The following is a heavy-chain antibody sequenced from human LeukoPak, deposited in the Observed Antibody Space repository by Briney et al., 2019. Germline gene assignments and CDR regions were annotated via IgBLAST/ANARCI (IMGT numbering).Heavy chain of an antibody. Sequence: GESLKISCKGSGFSFTSNWIGWVRQMPGKGLEWMGIIYPADSDTRYSPSFQGQVTISADKSISTAYLQWSSLKASDTAMYYCARRDSWYFSPWGQGTLVTVSS. V-gene: IGHV5-51*01. D-gene: IGHD6-13*01. CDR3: ARRDSWYFSP. CDR1: GFSFTSNW. J-gene: IGHJ5*02. CDR2: IYPADSDT.